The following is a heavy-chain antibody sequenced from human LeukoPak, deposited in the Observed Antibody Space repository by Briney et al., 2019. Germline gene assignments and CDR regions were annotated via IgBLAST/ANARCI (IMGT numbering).Heavy chain of an antibody. V-gene: IGHV3-23*01. CDR2: ISGSGGST. Sequence: GGSLRLSCAASRFTFSSDAMSWVRQAPGKGLEWVSAISGSGGSTYYADSVKGRFTISRDNSKNTLYLQMNSLRAEDTAVYYCAKGSVRASSSWYYFDYWGQGTLVTVSS. J-gene: IGHJ4*02. CDR1: RFTFSSDA. CDR3: AKGSVRASSSWYYFDY. D-gene: IGHD6-13*01.